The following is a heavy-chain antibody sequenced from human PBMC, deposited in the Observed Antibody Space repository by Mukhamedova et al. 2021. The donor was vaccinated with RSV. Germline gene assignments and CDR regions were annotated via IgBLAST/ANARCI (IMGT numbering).Heavy chain of an antibody. Sequence: MGWVRQAPGKGLEWVSGISWNSGSIGYADSVKGRFTISRDNAKNSLYLQMNSLRAEDTALYYCAKGPRYDPDAFDIWGQGTMVTVPS. D-gene: IGHD2-2*01. CDR2: ISWNSGSI. J-gene: IGHJ3*02. V-gene: IGHV3-9*01. CDR3: AKGPRYDPDAFDI.